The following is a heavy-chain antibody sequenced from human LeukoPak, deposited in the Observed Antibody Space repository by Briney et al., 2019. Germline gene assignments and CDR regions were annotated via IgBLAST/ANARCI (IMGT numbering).Heavy chain of an antibody. CDR2: IYYSGST. D-gene: IGHD3-10*01. CDR3: ARVGDVSDAFDI. V-gene: IGHV4-59*01. CDR1: GGSISSYY. J-gene: IGHJ3*02. Sequence: PSETLSLTCTVAGGSISSYYGSWIRQPPGKGLGWSGYIYYSGSTNSNPSLKSRVTISVDTSKNQFSLKLSSVTAAYTAVYYCARVGDVSDAFDIWGQGTMVTVSS.